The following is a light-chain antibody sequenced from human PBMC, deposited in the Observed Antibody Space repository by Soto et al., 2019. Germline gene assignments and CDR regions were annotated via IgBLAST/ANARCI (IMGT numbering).Light chain of an antibody. CDR3: QQYNNWPET. CDR1: QSVSNN. V-gene: IGKV3D-15*01. Sequence: EIVLTQSPGTLSLYPGERATLSCRASQSVSNNYLAWYQQKPGQAPRLLIYGASNRATGIPDRFSGSGSGTEFSLTISSLQSEDFAIYYCQQYNNWPETFGQGTKV. CDR2: GAS. J-gene: IGKJ1*01.